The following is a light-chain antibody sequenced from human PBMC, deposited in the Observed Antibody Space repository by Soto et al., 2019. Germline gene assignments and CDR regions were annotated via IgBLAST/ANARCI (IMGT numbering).Light chain of an antibody. V-gene: IGKV1-33*01. CDR1: HDIGNS. J-gene: IGKJ3*01. CDR2: DAY. CDR3: QKSDHLPL. Sequence: DIQMTQSPPSLSASVGDRVTITCQASHDIGNSLNWYQDKPGQAPKLVIYDAYNLETWVPSTFSGSGYGTDFTFTISSLRPEDIATYYCQKSDHLPLFGPGTKVDIK.